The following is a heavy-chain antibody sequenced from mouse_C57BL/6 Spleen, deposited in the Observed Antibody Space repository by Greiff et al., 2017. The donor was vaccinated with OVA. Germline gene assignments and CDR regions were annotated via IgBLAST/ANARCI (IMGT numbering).Heavy chain of an antibody. CDR2: IHPNSGST. J-gene: IGHJ2*01. V-gene: IGHV1-64*01. Sequence: VQLQQPGAELVKPGASVKLSCKASGYTFTSYWMHWVKQRPGQGLEWIGMIHPNSGSTNYNEKFKSKATLTVDKSSSTAYMQLSSLTSEDSAVYYCARSSWGGYFDYWGQGTTLTVSS. CDR1: GYTFTSYW. CDR3: ARSSWGGYFDY. D-gene: IGHD1-2*01.